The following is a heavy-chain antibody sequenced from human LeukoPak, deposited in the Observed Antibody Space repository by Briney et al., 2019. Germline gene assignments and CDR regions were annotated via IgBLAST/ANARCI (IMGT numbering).Heavy chain of an antibody. Sequence: SGGSLRLSCAASGFTFSSYAMSWVRQAPGKGLEWVSVIYSGGTTYYADSVKGRFTISRDNSKNTLYLQLNSLRVEDTAVYYCARGALGAAGRLDYWGQGTLVTVSS. D-gene: IGHD6-13*01. V-gene: IGHV3-66*01. CDR3: ARGALGAAGRLDY. J-gene: IGHJ4*02. CDR1: GFTFSSYA. CDR2: IYSGGTT.